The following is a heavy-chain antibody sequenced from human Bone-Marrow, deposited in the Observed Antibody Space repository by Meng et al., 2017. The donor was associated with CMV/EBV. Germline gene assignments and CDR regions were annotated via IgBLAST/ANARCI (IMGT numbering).Heavy chain of an antibody. Sequence: GESLKISCAASGFTFSSYGMHWVRQAPGKGLEWVAVISYDGSNKYYADSVKGRFTISRDNSKNTLYLQMNSLRAEDTAVYYCARGGLRFLLEHFDYWGQGTLVTVSS. CDR2: ISYDGSNK. CDR1: GFTFSSYG. V-gene: IGHV3-30*03. D-gene: IGHD2-21*02. CDR3: ARGGLRFLLEHFDY. J-gene: IGHJ4*02.